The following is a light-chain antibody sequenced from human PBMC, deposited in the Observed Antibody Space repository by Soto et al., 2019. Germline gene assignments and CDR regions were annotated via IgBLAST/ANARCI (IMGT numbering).Light chain of an antibody. V-gene: IGKV1-5*03. CDR3: QHYFSYPYA. CDR2: KAS. CDR1: QSITDW. J-gene: IGKJ2*01. Sequence: DIQMTQSPSTLSASVGDRVTITCRASQSITDWLAWYQRKPGKAPKLLIYKASSLESGVPSRFSGGGSGTEFTLTISSLQPDHFASYYCQHYFSYPYAFRQGP.